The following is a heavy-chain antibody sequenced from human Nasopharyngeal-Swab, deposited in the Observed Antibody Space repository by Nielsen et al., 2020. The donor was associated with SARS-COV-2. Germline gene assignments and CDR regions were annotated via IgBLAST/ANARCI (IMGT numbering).Heavy chain of an antibody. V-gene: IGHV3-30-3*01. CDR1: GFTFSSYA. Sequence: GGSLRLSCAASGFTFSSYAMHWVRQAPGKGLEWVAVISYDGSNKYYADSVKGRFTISRDNSKNTLYLQMNSLITEDTAVYYCTRCGGSCYTGKDYWGQGTLVTVSS. J-gene: IGHJ4*02. CDR3: TRCGGSCYTGKDY. CDR2: ISYDGSNK. D-gene: IGHD2-15*01.